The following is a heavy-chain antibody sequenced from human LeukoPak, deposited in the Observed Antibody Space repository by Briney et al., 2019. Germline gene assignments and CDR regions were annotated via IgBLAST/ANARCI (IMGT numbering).Heavy chain of an antibody. CDR1: GFTFGDYA. J-gene: IGHJ6*03. CDR3: TRDHYDSSGYYWHYYYYYMDV. V-gene: IGHV3-49*03. D-gene: IGHD3-22*01. Sequence: PGGSLRLSCTASGFTFGDYAMSWFRQAPGKGLEWVGFIRSKAYGGTTEYAASVKGRFTISRDDSKSIAYLQMNSLKTEDTAVYYCTRDHYDSSGYYWHYYYYYMDVWGKGTTVTVSS. CDR2: IRSKAYGGTT.